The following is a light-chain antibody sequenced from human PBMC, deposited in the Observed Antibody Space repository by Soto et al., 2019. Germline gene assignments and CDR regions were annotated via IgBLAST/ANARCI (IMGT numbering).Light chain of an antibody. J-gene: IGKJ4*01. CDR3: QQYNNWPLT. Sequence: EIVMTQSPATLSVSPGERATLSCRASQSVSTNFAWYQHKPGQAPRLLIYGASTRATGIPARFSGSGSGTEFTLTIGSLQSEDFAVYYCQQYNNWPLTFGGGTKVEIK. CDR2: GAS. CDR1: QSVSTN. V-gene: IGKV3-15*01.